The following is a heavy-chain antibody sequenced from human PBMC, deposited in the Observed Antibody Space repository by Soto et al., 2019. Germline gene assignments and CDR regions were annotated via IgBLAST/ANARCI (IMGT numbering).Heavy chain of an antibody. CDR3: ARQESITMVRGVSLIYYFDY. D-gene: IGHD3-10*01. V-gene: IGHV4-59*08. Sequence: SETLSLTCTVSGGSISSYYWSWIRQPPGKGLEWIGYIYYSGSTNYNPSLKSRVTISVDTSKNQFSLKLSSVTAADTAVYYCARQESITMVRGVSLIYYFDYWGQGTLVTVSS. J-gene: IGHJ4*02. CDR2: IYYSGST. CDR1: GGSISSYY.